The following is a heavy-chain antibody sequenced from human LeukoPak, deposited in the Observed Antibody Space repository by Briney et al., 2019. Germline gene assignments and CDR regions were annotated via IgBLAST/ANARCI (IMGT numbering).Heavy chain of an antibody. CDR2: INPNSGGT. J-gene: IGHJ4*02. V-gene: IGHV1-2*02. CDR3: TRGYEQVPDY. CDR1: GYTFTGYD. Sequence: ASVKVSCKASGYTFTGYDMHWVRQAPGQGLKWMGWINPNSGGTYYAQKFQGRVTMTRDTSISTAYMELSRLRSDDTAVYYCTRGYEQVPDYWGQGSLVTVSS. D-gene: IGHD1-14*01.